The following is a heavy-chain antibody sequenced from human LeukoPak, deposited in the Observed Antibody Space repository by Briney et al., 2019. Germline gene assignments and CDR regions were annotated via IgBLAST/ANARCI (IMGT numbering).Heavy chain of an antibody. CDR1: GFTFDDYA. CDR2: ISGDGGST. J-gene: IGHJ6*02. Sequence: GGSLRLSCAASGFTFDDYAMHWVRHAPEKGLEWVSLISGDGGSTYYADSVKGRFTFSRDNSKNSLYLQMNSLRTEDTALYYCAKDIALYGMDVWGQGTTVTVSS. V-gene: IGHV3-43*02. CDR3: AKDIALYGMDV.